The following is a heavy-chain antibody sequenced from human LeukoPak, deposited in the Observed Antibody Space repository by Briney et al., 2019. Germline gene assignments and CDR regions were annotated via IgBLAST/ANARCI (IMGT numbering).Heavy chain of an antibody. CDR2: INPNSGGT. CDR1: GYNFTGYY. J-gene: IGHJ4*02. CDR3: ARELATVTTLVFDY. Sequence: APVKVSCKASGYNFTGYYMHWVRQAPGQGLEWMGWINPNSGGTNYAQKFQGRVTMTRDTSISTAYRELSRLRSDDTAVYYCARELATVTTLVFDYWGQGTLVTVSS. D-gene: IGHD4-17*01. V-gene: IGHV1-2*02.